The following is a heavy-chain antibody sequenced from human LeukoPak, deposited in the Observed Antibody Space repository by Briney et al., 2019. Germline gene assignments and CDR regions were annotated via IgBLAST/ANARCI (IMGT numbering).Heavy chain of an antibody. J-gene: IGHJ6*03. V-gene: IGHV4-39*01. CDR3: ARNGYSSSCYYYYYYYMDV. CDR2: IYYSGST. CDR1: GGSISSSSYY. D-gene: IGHD6-13*01. Sequence: SETLSLTCTVSGGSISSSSYYWGWIRQPPGKGLEWLGSIYYSGSTYYNPSLKSRVTISVDTSKNQFSLKLSSVTAADTAVYYCARNGYSSSCYYYYYYYMDVWGKGTTVTVSS.